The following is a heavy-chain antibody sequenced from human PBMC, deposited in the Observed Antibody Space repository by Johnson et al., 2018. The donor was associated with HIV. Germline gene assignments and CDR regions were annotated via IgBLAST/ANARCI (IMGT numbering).Heavy chain of an antibody. CDR2: IKQDGSEK. V-gene: IGHV3-7*04. J-gene: IGHJ3*02. CDR1: GFTFSTYW. D-gene: IGHD1-26*01. CDR3: ARASYVDAFDI. Sequence: VQLVESGGGVVQPGGSLRLSCAASGFTFSTYWMSWVRQAPGKGLEWVANIKQDGSEKSYVDSVTGRFTISRDNAKNSLYLQMNSLRAEDTAVYYCARASYVDAFDIWGQGTMVTVSS.